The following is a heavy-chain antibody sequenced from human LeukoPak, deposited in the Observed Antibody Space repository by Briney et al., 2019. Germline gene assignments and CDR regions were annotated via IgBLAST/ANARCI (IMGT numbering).Heavy chain of an antibody. V-gene: IGHV1-8*01. CDR1: GYIFTNYD. Sequence: GASVKVSCKASGYIFTNYDINWVRQATGQGPEWMAWMNPNSGNTGYAQKFQGRITLTRDTSISTAYMELSSLTSEDTAVYYCARLNNLHTYYFDYWGQGTLVTVSS. J-gene: IGHJ4*02. CDR2: MNPNSGNT. CDR3: ARLNNLHTYYFDY. D-gene: IGHD1-14*01.